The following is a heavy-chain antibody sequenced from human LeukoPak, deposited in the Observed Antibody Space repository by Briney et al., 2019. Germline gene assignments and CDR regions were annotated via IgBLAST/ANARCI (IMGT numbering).Heavy chain of an antibody. J-gene: IGHJ5*02. CDR3: AKTWEVGAA. Sequence: SGGSLRLSCAASGFIFSTFGMHWVRQAPGKGLEWVAVISADGTEKYYVDSVKGRFTISRDNSKNTLYLQMNSLRAEDTAVYYCAKTWEVGAAWGQGTLVTVSS. D-gene: IGHD1-26*01. CDR2: ISADGTEK. CDR1: GFIFSTFG. V-gene: IGHV3-30*18.